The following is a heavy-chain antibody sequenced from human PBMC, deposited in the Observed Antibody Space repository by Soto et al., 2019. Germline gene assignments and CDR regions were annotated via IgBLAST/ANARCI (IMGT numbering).Heavy chain of an antibody. CDR1: VHTFTNYY. J-gene: IGHJ3*02. V-gene: IGHV1-46*03. CDR3: ARDSGDYYDDSNRPYNAFDK. Sequence: QVQLVQSGAEVREPGASVKVSCKASVHTFTNYYIQWVRQAPGQGLEWMGMINPRGGNTVYTERFQGGVTMTRDTSTNTVYMELSSLRPEDTAVYYCARDSGDYYDDSNRPYNAFDKVGQGTLVTVSS. D-gene: IGHD3-22*01. CDR2: INPRGGNT.